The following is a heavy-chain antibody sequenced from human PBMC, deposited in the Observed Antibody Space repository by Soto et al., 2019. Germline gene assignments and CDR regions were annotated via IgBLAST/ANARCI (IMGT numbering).Heavy chain of an antibody. J-gene: IGHJ4*02. V-gene: IGHV5-10-1*01. D-gene: IGHD3-3*01. Sequence: GESLKISCKGSGYSFTSYWISWVRQMPGKGLEWMGRIDPSDSYTNYSPSFQGHVTISADKSISTAYLQWSSLKASDTAMYYFARHDFWTFDYWGQGTLVTVSS. CDR1: GYSFTSYW. CDR3: ARHDFWTFDY. CDR2: IDPSDSYT.